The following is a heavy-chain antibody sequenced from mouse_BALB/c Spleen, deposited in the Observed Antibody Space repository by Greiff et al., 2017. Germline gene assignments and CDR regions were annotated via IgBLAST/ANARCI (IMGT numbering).Heavy chain of an antibody. CDR1: GYTFTSYV. V-gene: IGHV1-14*01. Sequence: VQLQQSGPELVKPGASVKMSCKASGYTFTSYVMHWVKQKPGQGLEWIGYINPYNDGTKYNEKFKGKATLTSDKSSSTAYMELSSLTSEDSAVYYCAKSYYYGSSWFAYWGQGTLVTVSA. J-gene: IGHJ3*01. CDR3: AKSYYYGSSWFAY. CDR2: INPYNDGT. D-gene: IGHD1-1*01.